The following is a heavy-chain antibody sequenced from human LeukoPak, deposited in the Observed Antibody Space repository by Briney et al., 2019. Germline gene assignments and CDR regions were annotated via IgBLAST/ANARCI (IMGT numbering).Heavy chain of an antibody. D-gene: IGHD3-3*01. CDR2: ISYDGSNK. J-gene: IGHJ4*02. CDR3: ARDTDFWSGYKPTDPFDY. Sequence: GSLRLSCAASGFTFSSYGMHWVRQAPGKGLEWVAVISYDGSNKYYADSVKGRFTISRDNSKNTLYLQMNSLRAEDTAVYYCARDTDFWSGYKPTDPFDYWGQGTLVTVSS. CDR1: GFTFSSYG. V-gene: IGHV3-30*03.